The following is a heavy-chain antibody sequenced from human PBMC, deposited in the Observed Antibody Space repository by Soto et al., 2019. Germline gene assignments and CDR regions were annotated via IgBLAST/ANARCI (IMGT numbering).Heavy chain of an antibody. D-gene: IGHD6-13*01. CDR2: ISAYNGNT. CDR1: GYTFTSYG. V-gene: IGHV1-18*01. CDR3: ARETLPYSSSRPLGDWFDP. Sequence: ASVKVSCKASGYTFTSYGISWVRQAPGQGLEWMGWISAYNGNTNYAQKLQGRVTMTTDTSTSTAYMELRSLRSDDTAVYYCARETLPYSSSRPLGDWFDPWGQGTXVTVSS. J-gene: IGHJ5*02.